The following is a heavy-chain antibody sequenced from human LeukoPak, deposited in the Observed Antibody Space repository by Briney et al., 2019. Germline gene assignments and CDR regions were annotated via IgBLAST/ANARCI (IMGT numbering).Heavy chain of an antibody. CDR3: AAISYSGTWPVGY. CDR1: GFTFSDYY. Sequence: PGGSLRLSCAVSGFTFSDYYMSWVRQAPGKGLEWVSYISSTSTYTNYADSVKGRFTISRDNAKNSLYLQMNSLRAEDTAVYYCAAISYSGTWPVGYWGQGILVTVTA. CDR2: ISSTSTYT. J-gene: IGHJ4*02. D-gene: IGHD6-25*01. V-gene: IGHV3-11*03.